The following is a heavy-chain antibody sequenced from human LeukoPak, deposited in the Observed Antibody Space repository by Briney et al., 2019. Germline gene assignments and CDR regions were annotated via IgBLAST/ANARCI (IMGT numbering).Heavy chain of an antibody. CDR3: TRYRETWFGELRFDY. V-gene: IGHV3-49*03. Sequence: LSGGSLRLSCTASGFTFGDYAMSWFRQAPGKGLEWVGFIRSKAYGWTTEYAASVKGRFTISRDDSKSIAYLQMNSLKTEDTAVYYCTRYRETWFGELRFDYWGQGTLVTVSS. D-gene: IGHD3-10*01. CDR2: IRSKAYGWTT. CDR1: GFTFGDYA. J-gene: IGHJ4*02.